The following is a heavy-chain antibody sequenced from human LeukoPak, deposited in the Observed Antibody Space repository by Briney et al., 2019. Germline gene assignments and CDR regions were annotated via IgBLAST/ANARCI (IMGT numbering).Heavy chain of an antibody. Sequence: PGGSLRLSCSASGFIFSSYNMNWVRQAPGQAREWVSSITRSSSHTFYAESVGGRYTSFRDNAQKSLYLQMDSLTAEDTAVYYCATDPYSGGYGADYYYYMDVWGKGTTVTVSS. D-gene: IGHD1-26*01. CDR3: ATDPYSGGYGADYYYYMDV. CDR2: ITRSSSHT. J-gene: IGHJ6*03. V-gene: IGHV3-21*01. CDR1: GFIFSSYN.